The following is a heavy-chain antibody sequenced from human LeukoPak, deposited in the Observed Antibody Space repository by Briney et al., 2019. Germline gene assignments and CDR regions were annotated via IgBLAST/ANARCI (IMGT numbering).Heavy chain of an antibody. V-gene: IGHV4-59*01. Sequence: PSETLSLTCAVSGGSISTYHWSWIRQPPGKGLEWIGYIYNRGTTVYNPSLRSRVTVSVHTSKNQFSLRLTSVTAADTAIYYCAREKLSAGPRFEHWGRGILVSVSA. CDR2: IYNRGTT. CDR1: GGSISTYH. J-gene: IGHJ4*02. CDR3: AREKLSAGPRFEH. D-gene: IGHD3-16*02.